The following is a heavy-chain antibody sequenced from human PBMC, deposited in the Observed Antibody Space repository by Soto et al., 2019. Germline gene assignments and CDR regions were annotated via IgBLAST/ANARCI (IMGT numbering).Heavy chain of an antibody. Sequence: GSVKVSCKASGYTFTGYYKQWVRQDPGQGLEWMGWINPNSGGTNYAQKFQGWVTMTRDTSISTAYMELSRLRSDDTAVYYCACCSSTSCYSHDAFDIWGQGTMVTV. CDR3: ACCSSTSCYSHDAFDI. V-gene: IGHV1-2*04. CDR1: GYTFTGYY. D-gene: IGHD2-2*01. CDR2: INPNSGGT. J-gene: IGHJ3*02.